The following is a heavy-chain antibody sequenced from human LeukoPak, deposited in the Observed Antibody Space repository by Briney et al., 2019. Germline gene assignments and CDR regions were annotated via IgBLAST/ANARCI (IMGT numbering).Heavy chain of an antibody. CDR2: ISHTGSPV. J-gene: IGHJ4*02. CDR1: GFSFSIYS. D-gene: IGHD4-17*01. V-gene: IGHV3-48*04. Sequence: GGSLRLSCAASGFSFSIYSMNWVRQAPGKGLEWVSYISHTGSPVSYADSVKGRFTISRDNARNSLYLQMYSLRAEDTAAYYCARGRNLVTTSEYFDYWGQGTLVTVSS. CDR3: ARGRNLVTTSEYFDY.